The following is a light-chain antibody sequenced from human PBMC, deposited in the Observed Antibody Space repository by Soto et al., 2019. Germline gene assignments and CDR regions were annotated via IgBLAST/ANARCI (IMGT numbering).Light chain of an antibody. CDR3: NSLRVNHLYV. J-gene: IGLJ1*01. Sequence: QSVLTQPASVCGYPGQTITISCTGTSSDVGRYNTVSWYQHHPGKAPKLIIYEVTHRPAGISDRFSASKSGNTASLTISGLQAEDEADYYCNSLRVNHLYVFGSGTKVTVL. CDR2: EVT. V-gene: IGLV2-14*01. CDR1: SSDVGRYNT.